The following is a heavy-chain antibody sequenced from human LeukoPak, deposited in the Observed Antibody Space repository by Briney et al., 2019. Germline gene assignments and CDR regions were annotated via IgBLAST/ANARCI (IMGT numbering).Heavy chain of an antibody. CDR1: GFTFSSYS. Sequence: GGPLRLSCAASGFTFSSYSMNWVRQAPGKGLEWVSSISSSSSYIYYADSVKGRFTISRDNAKNSLYLQMNSLGAEDTAVYYCARITIFGVVTSPWYFDLWGRGTLVTVSS. CDR3: ARITIFGVVTSPWYFDL. D-gene: IGHD3-3*01. V-gene: IGHV3-21*01. CDR2: ISSSSSYI. J-gene: IGHJ2*01.